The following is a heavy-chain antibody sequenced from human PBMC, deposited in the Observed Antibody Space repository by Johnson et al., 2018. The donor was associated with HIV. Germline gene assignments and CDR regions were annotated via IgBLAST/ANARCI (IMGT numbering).Heavy chain of an antibody. V-gene: IGHV3-30*18. CDR1: GFTFSNAW. CDR2: ISYDGSNK. Sequence: QVQLVESGGGLVKPGGSLRLSCAASGFTFSNAWMSWVRQAPGKGLEWVAVISYDGSNKKYADSVKGRFTISRDNSKNTLYLQMNSLRAEDTAVYYCAKGRDSSGFGAFDIWGQGTMVTVSS. J-gene: IGHJ3*02. D-gene: IGHD3-22*01. CDR3: AKGRDSSGFGAFDI.